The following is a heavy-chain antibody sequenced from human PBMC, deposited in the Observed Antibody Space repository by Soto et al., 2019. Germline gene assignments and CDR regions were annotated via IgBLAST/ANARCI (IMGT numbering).Heavy chain of an antibody. CDR2: ISWNSGSI. D-gene: IGHD2-2*01. V-gene: IGHV3-9*01. CDR1: GFTFDDYA. J-gene: IGHJ6*02. CDR3: ARAPYCSSITCYYYYGMDV. Sequence: GGSLRLSCAASGFTFDDYAMHWVRQAPGKGLEWVSGISWNSGSIGYADSVKGRFTISRDNAKNSLYLQMNSLRAEDTAMYYCARAPYCSSITCYYYYGMDVWGQGTTVTVSS.